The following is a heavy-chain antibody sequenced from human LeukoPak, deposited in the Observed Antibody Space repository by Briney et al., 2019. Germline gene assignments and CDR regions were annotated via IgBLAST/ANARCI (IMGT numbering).Heavy chain of an antibody. V-gene: IGHV1-18*01. CDR2: ISAYNGNT. D-gene: IGHD2-2*01. CDR3: ARENHCSSTSCCLDY. J-gene: IGHJ4*02. Sequence: ASVKVSCMASGYIFTSYGISWVRQAPGQGLEWMGWISAYNGNTNYAQKLQGRVTMTTDTSTSTAYMELRSLRSDDTAVYYCARENHCSSTSCCLDYWGQGTLVIVSS. CDR1: GYIFTSYG.